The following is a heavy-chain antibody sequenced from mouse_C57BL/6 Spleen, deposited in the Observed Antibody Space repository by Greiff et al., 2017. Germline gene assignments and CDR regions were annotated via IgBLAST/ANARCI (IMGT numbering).Heavy chain of an antibody. V-gene: IGHV1-50*01. CDR3: ARYDYDGAMDY. D-gene: IGHD2-4*01. CDR2: IDPYDSYT. Sequence: QVQLKQPGAELVKPGASVKLSCKASGYTFTSYWMQWVKQRPGQGLEWIGEIDPYDSYTNYNQKFKGKATLTVDTSSSTAYMQLSSLTSEDSAVYYCARYDYDGAMDYWGQGTSVTVSS. CDR1: GYTFTSYW. J-gene: IGHJ4*01.